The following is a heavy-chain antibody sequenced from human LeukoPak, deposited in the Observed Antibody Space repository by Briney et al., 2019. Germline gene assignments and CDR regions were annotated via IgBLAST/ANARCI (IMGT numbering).Heavy chain of an antibody. Sequence: ASVKVSCKASGYTFTSYYMHWVRQAPGQGLEWMGIINPSGGSTSYAQKFQGRVTMTRDMSTSTVYMELRSLRSEDTAVYYCARAQGGNNWFDPWGQGTLVTVFS. CDR1: GYTFTSYY. J-gene: IGHJ5*02. CDR2: INPSGGST. CDR3: ARAQGGNNWFDP. V-gene: IGHV1-46*01. D-gene: IGHD3-16*01.